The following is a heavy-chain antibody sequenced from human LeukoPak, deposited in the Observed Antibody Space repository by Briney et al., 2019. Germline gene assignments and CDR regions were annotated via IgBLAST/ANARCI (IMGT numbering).Heavy chain of an antibody. CDR1: DGSISPNY. D-gene: IGHD3-16*01. V-gene: IGHV4-59*01. CDR2: IHYSGST. CDR3: ARVAYVFGSNWADRHYDY. Sequence: SETLSLTCTVSDGSISPNYWSWIRQPPGKGLEWIGYIHYSGSTKYNPSLKSRVTISVDTSKNQVSLKLSSVTAADTAVYYCARVAYVFGSNWADRHYDYWGQGTLVTVSS. J-gene: IGHJ4*02.